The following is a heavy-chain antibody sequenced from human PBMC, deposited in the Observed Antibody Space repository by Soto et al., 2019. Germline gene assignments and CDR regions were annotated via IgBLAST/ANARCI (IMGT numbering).Heavy chain of an antibody. CDR2: ISGSGGST. Sequence: GGSLRLSCAASGFTFSSYAMSWVRQAPGKGLEWVSAISGSGGSTYYADSVKGRFTISRDNSKNTLYLQMNSLRAEDTAVYYCAKDLLAGDNTIFGVVSPMDVWGQGTTVTVSS. J-gene: IGHJ6*02. CDR1: GFTFSSYA. D-gene: IGHD3-3*01. CDR3: AKDLLAGDNTIFGVVSPMDV. V-gene: IGHV3-23*01.